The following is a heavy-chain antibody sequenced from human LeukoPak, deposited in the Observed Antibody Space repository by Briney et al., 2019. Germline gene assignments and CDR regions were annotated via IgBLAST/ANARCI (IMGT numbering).Heavy chain of an antibody. Sequence: GGSLRLSCAASGFTFNNYALTWVRQTPGKGLEWVSVIYSGGDTYYTDSVKGRFTISRDNSKNMIYLEMSSLKAEDTAVYYCAKERSLEIAVAGTIFDYWGQGTLVTVSS. CDR1: GFTFNNYA. CDR3: AKERSLEIAVAGTIFDY. CDR2: IYSGGDT. D-gene: IGHD6-19*01. V-gene: IGHV3-66*01. J-gene: IGHJ4*02.